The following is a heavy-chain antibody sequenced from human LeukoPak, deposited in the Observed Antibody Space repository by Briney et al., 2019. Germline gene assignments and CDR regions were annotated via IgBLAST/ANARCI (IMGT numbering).Heavy chain of an antibody. CDR2: INHSGST. J-gene: IGHJ4*02. CDR1: GFTFSSYS. Sequence: GSLRLSCAASGFTFSSYSMNWVRQAPGKGLEWIGGINHSGSTNYNPSLKSRVTISVDTSKNQFSLKLSSVTAADTAVYYCARVDYYDSSGYLDYWGQGTLVTVSS. V-gene: IGHV4-34*01. CDR3: ARVDYYDSSGYLDY. D-gene: IGHD3-22*01.